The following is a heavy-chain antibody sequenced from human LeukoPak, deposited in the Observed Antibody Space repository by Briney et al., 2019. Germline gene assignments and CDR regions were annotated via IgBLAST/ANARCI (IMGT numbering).Heavy chain of an antibody. CDR2: IDRNGDST. V-gene: IGHV3-20*04. J-gene: IGHJ4*02. D-gene: IGHD3-3*01. CDR1: GFTFDDYG. Sequence: SGGSLRLSCAASGFTFDDYGMSWVRQAPGKGLEWVSGIDRNGDSTGYADSVEGRFSISRDNSKNTLHLQMNSLRAEDTAVYYCAKDPSEFRFLGWGYFDYWGQGTLVTVSS. CDR3: AKDPSEFRFLGWGYFDY.